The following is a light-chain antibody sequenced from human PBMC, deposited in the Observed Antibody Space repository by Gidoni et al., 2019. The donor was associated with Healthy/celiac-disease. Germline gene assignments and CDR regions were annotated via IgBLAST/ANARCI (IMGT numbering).Light chain of an antibody. CDR1: QSVSSN. V-gene: IGKV3-15*01. CDR2: GAS. CDR3: QQYNNWPPYT. J-gene: IGKJ2*01. Sequence: EIVLTQSPATLSVSPGERATLSCRASQSVSSNLAWYQQKPGQAPRLLIYGASTMATGIPARFSGSGSGTEFTLTISSLQSEDFAVYFCQQYNNWPPYTFGQXTKLEIK.